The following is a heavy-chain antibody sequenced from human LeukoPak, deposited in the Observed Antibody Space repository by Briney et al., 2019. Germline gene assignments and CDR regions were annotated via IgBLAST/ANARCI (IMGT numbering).Heavy chain of an antibody. CDR3: ARVGSRSGYAYDY. Sequence: GGSLRLSCAASGFIVSSNFMSWVRQAPGKGLEWVSVIYSDGSTSYADSVKGRFTISRDKSKNTLYLQMNSLRAEDTAVYHCARVGSRSGYAYDYWGQGTLVTVSS. CDR2: IYSDGST. CDR1: GFIVSSNF. D-gene: IGHD5-12*01. V-gene: IGHV3-53*01. J-gene: IGHJ4*02.